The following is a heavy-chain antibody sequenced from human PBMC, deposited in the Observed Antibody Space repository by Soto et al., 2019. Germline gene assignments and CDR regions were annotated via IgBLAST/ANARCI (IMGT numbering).Heavy chain of an antibody. CDR3: ARGGYCSGGSCYSYYYYDMDV. CDR1: CGSFSGYY. Sequence: SETLSLTCAVYCGSFSGYYWSWIRQPPGKGLEWIGEINHSGSTNYNPSLKSRVTISLDTSKNQFSLKLSSVTAADTAVYYCARGGYCSGGSCYSYYYYDMDVWGQGTTVTVSS. V-gene: IGHV4-34*01. CDR2: INHSGST. D-gene: IGHD2-15*01. J-gene: IGHJ6*02.